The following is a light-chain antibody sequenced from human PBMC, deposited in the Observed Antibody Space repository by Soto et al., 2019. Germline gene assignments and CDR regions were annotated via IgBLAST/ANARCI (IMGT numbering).Light chain of an antibody. Sequence: DIKMTQSPSSPSAAVGDRVTIPCQASHYIDNFLNWYQHKPGKVPIXXIDDASNLEAGVPSRFSGSGSGTHFTFTISNLQPEDIATYYCQQYYDLPITFGQGTRLEI. CDR3: QQYYDLPIT. CDR2: DAS. V-gene: IGKV1-33*01. J-gene: IGKJ5*01. CDR1: HYIDNF.